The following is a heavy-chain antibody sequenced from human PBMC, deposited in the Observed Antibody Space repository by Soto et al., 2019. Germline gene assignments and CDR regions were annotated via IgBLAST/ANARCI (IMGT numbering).Heavy chain of an antibody. V-gene: IGHV3-30*18. CDR3: AKDGSGYDKNAGSDYYYYYMDV. CDR1: GFTFSSYG. Sequence: GGSLRVSWAASGFTFSSYGMPRVRQAPGKGLEWVAVISYDGSNKYYADSVKGRFTISRDNSKNTLYLQMNSLRAEDTAVYYCAKDGSGYDKNAGSDYYYYYMDVWGKGTTVTVSS. CDR2: ISYDGSNK. J-gene: IGHJ6*03. D-gene: IGHD5-12*01.